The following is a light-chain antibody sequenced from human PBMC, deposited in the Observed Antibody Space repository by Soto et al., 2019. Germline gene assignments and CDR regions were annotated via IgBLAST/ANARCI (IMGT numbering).Light chain of an antibody. CDR1: NSDVGAYNY. CDR2: EVS. J-gene: IGLJ1*01. V-gene: IGLV2-14*01. Sequence: QSVLTQPASVSGSPGQSITISCTGTNSDVGAYNYVSWYQQHPGKAPELMIYEVSDRPSGVSNRFSGSKSGNTASLTISGLQPEDEADYYCSSFTTIKTYVFXTGTKGTV. CDR3: SSFTTIKTYV.